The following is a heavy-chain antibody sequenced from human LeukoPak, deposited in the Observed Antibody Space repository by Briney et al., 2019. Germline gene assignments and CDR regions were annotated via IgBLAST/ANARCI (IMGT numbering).Heavy chain of an antibody. V-gene: IGHV1-18*01. J-gene: IGHJ1*01. Sequence: ASVKVSCKASGYTFTSYGISWVRQAPGQGLEWMGWIGAYNGNTNYAQKLQGRVTMSTDTSTSTAYMELRSLRSDDTAVYYCARDGDYYEPLYFQHWGQGTLVTVSS. CDR3: ARDGDYYEPLYFQH. D-gene: IGHD3-22*01. CDR1: GYTFTSYG. CDR2: IGAYNGNT.